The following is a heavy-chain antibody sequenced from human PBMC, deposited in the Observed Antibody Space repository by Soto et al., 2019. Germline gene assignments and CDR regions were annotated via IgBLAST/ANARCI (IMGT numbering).Heavy chain of an antibody. CDR3: ARARGHYDFWSGYPDAFDI. CDR1: GYTFTSYY. Sequence: ASVKVSCKASGYTFTSYYMRWVRQAPGQGLEWMGIINPSGGSTSYAQKFQGRVTMTRDTSTSTVYMELSSLRSEDTAAYYCARARGHYDFWSGYPDAFDIWGQGTMVTVSS. J-gene: IGHJ3*02. CDR2: INPSGGST. V-gene: IGHV1-46*03. D-gene: IGHD3-3*01.